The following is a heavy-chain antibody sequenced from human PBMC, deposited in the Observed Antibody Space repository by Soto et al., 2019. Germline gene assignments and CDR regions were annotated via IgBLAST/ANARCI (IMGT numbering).Heavy chain of an antibody. CDR2: IKQDGSEK. CDR1: GFTFSSYW. J-gene: IGHJ4*02. V-gene: IGHV3-7*01. CDR3: AREKRTTVVTSFDY. Sequence: GGSLRLSCAASGFTFSSYWMSWVRQAPGKGLEWVANIKQDGSEKYYVDSVKGRFTISRDNSKNTLYLQMNSLRAEDTAVYYCAREKRTTVVTSFDYWGQGTLVTVSS. D-gene: IGHD4-17*01.